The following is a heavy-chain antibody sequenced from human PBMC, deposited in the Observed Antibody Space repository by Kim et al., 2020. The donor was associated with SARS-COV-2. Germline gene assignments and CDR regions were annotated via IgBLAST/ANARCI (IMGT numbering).Heavy chain of an antibody. CDR2: INHSGST. CDR3: ARGKVLLWFGDRSNSGPYFDY. J-gene: IGHJ4*02. D-gene: IGHD3-10*01. V-gene: IGHV4-34*01. Sequence: SETLSLTCAVYGGSFSGYYWSWIRQPPGKGLEWIGEINHSGSTNYNPSLKSRVTISVDTSKNQFSLKLSSVTAADTAVYYCARGKVLLWFGDRSNSGPYFDYWGQGTLVTVSS. CDR1: GGSFSGYY.